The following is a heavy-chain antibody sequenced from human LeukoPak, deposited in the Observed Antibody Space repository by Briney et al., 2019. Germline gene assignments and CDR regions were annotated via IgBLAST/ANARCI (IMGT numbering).Heavy chain of an antibody. Sequence: ASVKVSCKASGYTFTDYEMHWVRQAPGQGLEWMGWISPKSGDTNHAQKFQGRVTMTGDTSTRTAYMELSRLRSDDTAVYYCAKTYNLWGIDYWGQGTLVTVSS. CDR2: ISPKSGDT. CDR1: GYTFTDYE. J-gene: IGHJ4*02. CDR3: AKTYNLWGIDY. V-gene: IGHV1-2*02. D-gene: IGHD1-14*01.